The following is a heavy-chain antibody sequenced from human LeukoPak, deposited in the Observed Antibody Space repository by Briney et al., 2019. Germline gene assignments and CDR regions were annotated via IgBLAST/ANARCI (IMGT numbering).Heavy chain of an antibody. CDR1: GFTFSSYW. CDR3: ARALKDDFWSGYSTHYDY. CDR2: INSDGSRT. Sequence: PGGLLRLSCAAAGFTFSSYWMHWVRQAAGEGLGWVSRINSDGSRTRAANSVKGRVTISGDNANPTLYLQMNSLRAEDTAVYYCARALKDDFWSGYSTHYDYWGQGTLVTVSS. J-gene: IGHJ4*02. V-gene: IGHV3-74*01. D-gene: IGHD3-3*01.